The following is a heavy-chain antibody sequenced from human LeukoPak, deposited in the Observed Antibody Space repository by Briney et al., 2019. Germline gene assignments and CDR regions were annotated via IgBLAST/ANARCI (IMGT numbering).Heavy chain of an antibody. Sequence: PGGSLRLSCAASGFTFSSYEMNWVRQAPGKGLEWVSYISSSGSTIYYADPVKGRFTISRDNAKNSLYLQMNSLRAEDTAVYYCARGGYSYGFDYWGQGTLVTVSS. V-gene: IGHV3-48*03. CDR3: ARGGYSYGFDY. CDR2: ISSSGSTI. CDR1: GFTFSSYE. D-gene: IGHD5-18*01. J-gene: IGHJ4*02.